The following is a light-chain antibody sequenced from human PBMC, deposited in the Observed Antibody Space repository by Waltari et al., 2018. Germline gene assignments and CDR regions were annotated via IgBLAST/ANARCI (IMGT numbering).Light chain of an antibody. CDR3: QQRSDWPPG. J-gene: IGKJ1*01. V-gene: IGKV3-11*01. CDR2: DAS. CDR1: QSVTSY. Sequence: EIVLTQSPATLSLSPGERATLTCRASQSVTSYLAWYQQKPGQAPRLLIHDASTRATGIPARFSGSGSGTDFTLTISSLEPEDFAVYYCQQRSDWPPGFGQGTKVEIK.